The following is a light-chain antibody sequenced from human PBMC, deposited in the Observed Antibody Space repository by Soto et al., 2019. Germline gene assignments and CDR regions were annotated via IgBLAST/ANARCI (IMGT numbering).Light chain of an antibody. CDR2: DAS. CDR3: HQRINWPLT. J-gene: IGKJ4*01. V-gene: IGKV3-11*01. Sequence: EIVLTQSPAILSLSPGDRATLSCRAIQNVSRSFAWYQQKPGQAPRLLMLDASSRAYGIPARFSGSGSGTGLPLTISSLEPEDFAVYFCHQRINWPLTFGGGTQVEIK. CDR1: QNVSRS.